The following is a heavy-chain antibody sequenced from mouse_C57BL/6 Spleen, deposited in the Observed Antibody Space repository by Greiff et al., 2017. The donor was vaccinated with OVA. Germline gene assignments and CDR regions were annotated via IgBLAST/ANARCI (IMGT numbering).Heavy chain of an antibody. D-gene: IGHD2-5*01. CDR1: GFSFTSDC. Sequence: QVQLQQSGPGLVAPSQCLSITCTVSGFSFTSDCVHWVSQPPGKGLEWLVALWSDGSTTDNSAPKTRMSISNDNSKSQVCLKMNSLHTDDTAMYYCARHEYDSNHYAMDYWGQGTSVTVSS. CDR3: ARHEYDSNHYAMDY. CDR2: LWSDGST. V-gene: IGHV2-6-1*01. J-gene: IGHJ4*01.